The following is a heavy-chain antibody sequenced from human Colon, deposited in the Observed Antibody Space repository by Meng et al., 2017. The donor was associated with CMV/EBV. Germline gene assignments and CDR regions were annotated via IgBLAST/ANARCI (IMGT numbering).Heavy chain of an antibody. D-gene: IGHD3-16*01. Sequence: EVALLESGGGLVQPVGSLRLSCAASGFTFSSYGMNWVRHAPGKGLEWVSGITASGASTYYADSVKGRFTISRDNSKNTLYLQMNSLRADDTAVYYCAKNWGNDFWGQGTLVTVSS. V-gene: IGHV3-23*01. CDR3: AKNWGNDF. J-gene: IGHJ4*02. CDR2: ITASGAST. CDR1: GFTFSSYG.